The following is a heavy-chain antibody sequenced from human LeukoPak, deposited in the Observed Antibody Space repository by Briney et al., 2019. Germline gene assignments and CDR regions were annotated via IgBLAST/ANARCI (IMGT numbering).Heavy chain of an antibody. CDR1: GFTFSSYA. CDR2: ISYDGSNK. V-gene: IGHV3-30-3*01. Sequence: PGGSLRLSCAASGFTFSSYAMHWVHQAPGKGLEWVAVISYDGSNKYYADSVKGRFTISRDNSKNTLYLQMNSLRAEDTAVYYCARDGYDYWGQGTLVTVSS. J-gene: IGHJ4*02. D-gene: IGHD3-22*01. CDR3: ARDGYDY.